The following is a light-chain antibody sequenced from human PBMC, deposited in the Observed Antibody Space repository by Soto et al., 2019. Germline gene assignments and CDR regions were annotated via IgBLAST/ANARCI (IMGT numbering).Light chain of an antibody. CDR2: GAS. J-gene: IGKJ3*01. CDR1: QSVSSN. CDR3: QQYNNWPPFT. Sequence: EIVMTQSPGTLSVYPGERAILSCRASQSVSSNLAWYQQKPGQTPRLLIYGASTRATGIPARFSGSGSGTEFTLTFSSLQSEDFAVYYCQQYNNWPPFTFGPGTKVDIK. V-gene: IGKV3-15*01.